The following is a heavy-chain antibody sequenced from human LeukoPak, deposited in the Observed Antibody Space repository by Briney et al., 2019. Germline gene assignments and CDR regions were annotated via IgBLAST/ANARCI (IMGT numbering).Heavy chain of an antibody. CDR2: IYHSGST. J-gene: IGHJ4*02. CDR1: GGSISSSNW. V-gene: IGHV4-4*02. Sequence: SGTLSLTCAVSGGSISSSNWWSWVRQPPGKGLEWIGEIYHSGSTNYSPSLKSRVTISVDTSKSQLSLKLNSVTAADTAVYYCARDRNYYDSSGYYFANWGQGTLVTVSS. CDR3: ARDRNYYDSSGYYFAN. D-gene: IGHD3-22*01.